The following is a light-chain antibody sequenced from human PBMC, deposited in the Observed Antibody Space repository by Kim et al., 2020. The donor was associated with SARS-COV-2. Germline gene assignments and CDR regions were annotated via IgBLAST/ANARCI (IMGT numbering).Light chain of an antibody. V-gene: IGLV10-54*01. Sequence: QAGLTQPPSVSKGLRQTATLTCTGNSNNVGNEGVAWLQQHQGHPPKLLSCRNNNRPSGISERFSASRSGNTASLTITGLQPEDEADYYCSAWDSSLSAWVFGGGTKL. CDR1: SNNVGNEG. CDR2: RNN. CDR3: SAWDSSLSAWV. J-gene: IGLJ3*02.